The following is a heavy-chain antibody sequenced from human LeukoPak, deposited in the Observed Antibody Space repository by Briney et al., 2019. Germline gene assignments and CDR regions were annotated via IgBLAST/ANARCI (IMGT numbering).Heavy chain of an antibody. J-gene: IGHJ4*02. V-gene: IGHV3-7*01. CDR3: ATTFPGIAVAGTGY. Sequence: GGSLRLSCAASGFTFSSYWMSWVRQAPGKGLEWVANIMQDGSEKYYVDSVKGRFTISRDNAKNSLYLQMNSLRAEDTAVYYCATTFPGIAVAGTGYWGQGTLVTVS. CDR1: GFTFSSYW. CDR2: IMQDGSEK. D-gene: IGHD6-19*01.